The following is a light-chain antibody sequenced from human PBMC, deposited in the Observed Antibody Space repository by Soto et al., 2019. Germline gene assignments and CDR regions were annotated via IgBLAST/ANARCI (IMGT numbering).Light chain of an antibody. Sequence: EVALTQSPGTLSLSPGARAPLSCRASQSIANNYLTWYQQKPGQAPRVLIYGASSRAAGIPDRFTGSGTGTDFTLTITRLEPEDFAVYYCQKYGGSFITFGQGTRLEIK. CDR1: QSIANNY. CDR2: GAS. CDR3: QKYGGSFIT. V-gene: IGKV3-20*01. J-gene: IGKJ5*01.